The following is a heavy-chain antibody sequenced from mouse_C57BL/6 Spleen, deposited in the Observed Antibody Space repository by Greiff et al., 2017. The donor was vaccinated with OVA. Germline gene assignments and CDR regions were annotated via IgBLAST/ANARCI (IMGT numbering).Heavy chain of an antibody. Sequence: QVQLKQPGAELVMPGASVKLSCKASGYTFTSYWMHWVKQRPGQGLEWIGEIDPSDSYTNYNQKFKGKSTLTVDKSSSTAYMQLSSLTSEDSAVYYCARRWYYGSSPYYAMDYWGQGTSVTVSS. D-gene: IGHD1-1*01. CDR1: GYTFTSYW. J-gene: IGHJ4*01. V-gene: IGHV1-69*01. CDR3: ARRWYYGSSPYYAMDY. CDR2: IDPSDSYT.